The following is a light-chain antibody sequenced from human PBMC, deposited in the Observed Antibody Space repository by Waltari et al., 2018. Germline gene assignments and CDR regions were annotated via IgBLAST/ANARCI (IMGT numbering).Light chain of an antibody. CDR1: QSFSNH. V-gene: IGKV3-11*01. J-gene: IGKJ4*01. CDR2: DAS. Sequence: EIVFTQSPATLSLSPGERSTLSCRASQSFSNHLAWYQQNPRQAPRLLIYDASSRAIGIPARFSGSGSGTDFTLTISSLDPEDFAVYYCQQHSNWPLTFGGGTKVEIK. CDR3: QQHSNWPLT.